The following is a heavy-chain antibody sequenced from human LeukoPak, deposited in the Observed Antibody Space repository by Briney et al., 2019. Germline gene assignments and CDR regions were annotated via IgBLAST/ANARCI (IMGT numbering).Heavy chain of an antibody. D-gene: IGHD3-9*01. Sequence: GGSLRLSCAASGFTFSSYEMNWVRQAPGKGLEWVSYISSSGSTIYYADSVKGRFTISRGNAKNSLYLQMNSLRAEDTAVYYCARVYDILTGSYFDYWGQGTLVTVSS. CDR1: GFTFSSYE. CDR2: ISSSGSTI. CDR3: ARVYDILTGSYFDY. V-gene: IGHV3-48*03. J-gene: IGHJ4*02.